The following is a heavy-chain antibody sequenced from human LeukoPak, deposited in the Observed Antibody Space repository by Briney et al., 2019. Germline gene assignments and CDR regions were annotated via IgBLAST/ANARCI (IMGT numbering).Heavy chain of an antibody. D-gene: IGHD1-26*01. V-gene: IGHV3-23*01. Sequence: GGSLRLSCAASGFTFSSYAMSWVRQAPGKGLEWVSAISGSGGSTYYADSVKGRFTISRDNSKNTLYLQMNSLRAEDTAVYYRAKVVDWAVGAMGALDIWGQGTMVTVSS. CDR3: AKVVDWAVGAMGALDI. CDR2: ISGSGGST. CDR1: GFTFSSYA. J-gene: IGHJ3*02.